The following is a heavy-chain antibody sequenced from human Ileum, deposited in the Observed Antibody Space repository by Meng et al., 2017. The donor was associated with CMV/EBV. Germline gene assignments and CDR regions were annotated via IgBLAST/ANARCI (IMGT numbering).Heavy chain of an antibody. J-gene: IGHJ4*02. CDR1: GFTFSTYW. Sequence: GESLKISCAASGFTFSTYWMHWVRQAPGKGLGGVSHIKSDGRSTSYADSVKGRFTISRDNAKNTLYLQMDSLRAEETAIYYCARGRYGYWSGSYDAPFGDWDQGASVTVSS. CDR2: IKSDGRST. V-gene: IGHV3-74*01. D-gene: IGHD3-3*01. CDR3: ARGRYGYWSGSYDAPFGD.